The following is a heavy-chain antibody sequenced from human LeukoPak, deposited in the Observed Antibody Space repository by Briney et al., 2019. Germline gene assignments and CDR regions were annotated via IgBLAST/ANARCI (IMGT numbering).Heavy chain of an antibody. J-gene: IGHJ3*02. CDR2: INHSGST. CDR1: GGSFSGYY. V-gene: IGHV4-34*01. CDR3: ARVPHYYDSSGHI. D-gene: IGHD3-22*01. Sequence: SETLSLTCAVYGGSFSGYYWSWIRQPPGKGLEWIGEINHSGSTNYNPSLKSRVTISVDTSKNQFSLKLSSVTAADTAAYYCARVPHYYDSSGHIWGQGTMVTVSS.